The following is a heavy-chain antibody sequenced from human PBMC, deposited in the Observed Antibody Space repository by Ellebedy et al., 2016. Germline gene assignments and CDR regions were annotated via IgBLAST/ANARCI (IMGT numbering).Heavy chain of an antibody. CDR2: IIPILGIA. V-gene: IGHV1-69*04. CDR3: ARVALEGLGDRDY. J-gene: IGHJ4*02. CDR1: GGTFSSYA. Sequence: ASVKVSCKASGGTFSSYAISWVRQAPGQGLEWMGRIIPILGIANYARKFQGRVTITADKSTSTAYMELSSLRSEDTAVYYCARVALEGLGDRDYWGQGTLVTVSS. D-gene: IGHD3-3*01.